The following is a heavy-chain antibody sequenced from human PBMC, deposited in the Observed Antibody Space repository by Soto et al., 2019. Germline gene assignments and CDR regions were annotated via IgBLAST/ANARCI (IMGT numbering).Heavy chain of an antibody. CDR2: IYYRGNT. CDR1: GGSMSPYY. CDR3: ARYLRQWLVPDYYGMDV. Sequence: PSETLSLTCSVFGGSMSPYYWSWIRQSPGKGLEWIANIYYRGNTNYNPSLESRVTISIDTSKNQFPLKLNSLTAADTAVYYCARYLRQWLVPDYYGMDVWGQGTTVT. D-gene: IGHD6-19*01. J-gene: IGHJ6*02. V-gene: IGHV4-59*08.